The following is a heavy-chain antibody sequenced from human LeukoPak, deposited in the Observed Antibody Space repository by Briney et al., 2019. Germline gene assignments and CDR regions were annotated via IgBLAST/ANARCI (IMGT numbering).Heavy chain of an antibody. D-gene: IGHD6-13*01. CDR2: ISYDGSNK. V-gene: IGHV3-30-3*01. CDR3: ARGLVGSSSWYLLDY. Sequence: GRSLRLSCAASGFTFSSYAMHWVRQAPGKGLEWVAVISYDGSNKYYADSVKGRFTISRDNSKNTPYLQMNSLRAEDTAVYYCARGLVGSSSWYLLDYWGQGTLVTVSS. CDR1: GFTFSSYA. J-gene: IGHJ4*02.